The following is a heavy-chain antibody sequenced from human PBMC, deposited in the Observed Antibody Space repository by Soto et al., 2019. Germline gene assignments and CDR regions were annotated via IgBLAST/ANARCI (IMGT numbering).Heavy chain of an antibody. J-gene: IGHJ5*02. CDR3: ARRRTGVDP. CDR1: GYTFTSYD. D-gene: IGHD3-10*01. V-gene: IGHV1-8*01. Sequence: QLQLVQSGAAVKKPGASVKVYCKASGYTFTSYDINWVRQATGQGLEWMGWMNPNSGNTGYAQKFQGRVTITRNTPRRTAYMRLSSLRTKDTAVYYCARRRTGVDPGGQGSPVTVS. CDR2: MNPNSGNT.